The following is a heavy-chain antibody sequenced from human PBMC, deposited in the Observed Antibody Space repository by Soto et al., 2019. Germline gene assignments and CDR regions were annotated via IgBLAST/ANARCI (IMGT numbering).Heavy chain of an antibody. D-gene: IGHD2-21*01. V-gene: IGHV3-7*01. CDR1: GFTFSSYW. CDR3: AREGEYYYGMDV. J-gene: IGHJ6*02. Sequence: GGSLSLSCSASGFTFSSYWMSWVRPAPGKGLEWVANIKEDGSEKYYADSVKGRFTISRDNSKNTLYLQMNSLRAEDTAVYYCAREGEYYYGMDVWGQGTTVTVSS. CDR2: IKEDGSEK.